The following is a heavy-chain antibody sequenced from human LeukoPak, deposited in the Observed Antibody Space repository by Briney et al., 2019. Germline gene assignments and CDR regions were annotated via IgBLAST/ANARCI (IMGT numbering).Heavy chain of an antibody. J-gene: IGHJ3*02. D-gene: IGHD1-26*01. CDR1: GFTFSSYA. CDR2: ISYDGSNK. CDR3: AKSQLVGATYALDI. V-gene: IGHV3-30*18. Sequence: PGGSLRLSSAASGFTFSSYAMHWVRQAPGKGLEWVAVISYDGSNKYYADSVKGRFTISRDNSKNTLNLLMNSLRAEDTAVYYCAKSQLVGATYALDIWGQGTVVTVSS.